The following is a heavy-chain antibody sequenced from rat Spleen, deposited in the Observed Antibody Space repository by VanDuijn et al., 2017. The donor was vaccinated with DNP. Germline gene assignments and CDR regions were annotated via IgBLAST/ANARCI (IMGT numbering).Heavy chain of an antibody. V-gene: IGHV5-25*01. J-gene: IGHJ2*01. CDR3: VRDPSYHYDGSYYSYFDH. D-gene: IGHD1-12*02. Sequence: EVQLVASGGGPVQPGRSLKLSCAASGFTFNNYYMAWIRQAPKKGLEWVATINTSGSRTYYPDSVKGRFTISRDSAKSSLYLQMNSLKSEDTATYYCVRDPSYHYDGSYYSYFDHWGQGVMVTVSS. CDR1: GFTFNNYY. CDR2: INTSGSRT.